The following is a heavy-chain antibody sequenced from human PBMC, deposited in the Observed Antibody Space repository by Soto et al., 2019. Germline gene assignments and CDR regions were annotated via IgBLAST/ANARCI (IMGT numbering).Heavy chain of an antibody. CDR1: GFTFTKAY. CDR3: ATEXGYPGSNFYGAY. CDR2: IKGSHAGGTT. V-gene: IGHV3-15*01. Sequence: EVQLVEPGGGLVEPGGSIRLSCVASGFTFTKAYMTWVRQAPGRGLEWVGRIKGSHAGGTTDYATSVKGRFTISSXXXXXXXXXXXXXXXXXXXXXYYCATEXGYPGSNFYGAYWGHGTLVTVSS. J-gene: IGHJ4*01. D-gene: IGHD1-26*01.